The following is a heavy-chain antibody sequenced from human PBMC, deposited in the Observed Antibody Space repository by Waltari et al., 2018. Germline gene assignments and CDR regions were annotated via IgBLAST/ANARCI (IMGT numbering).Heavy chain of an antibody. CDR3: ARDPEVVRDLNGAFDI. CDR2: INTDVSST. J-gene: IGHJ3*02. V-gene: IGHV3-74*01. CDR1: GFTFSSYW. D-gene: IGHD3-10*01. Sequence: EVQLVESGGGLVQPGGSLRLSCAASGFTFSSYWLLWVRQAPGKGLVWVSRINTDVSSTSYADSGKCRFTISRDNAKNTLYLQMNSLRAEDTAVYYCARDPEVVRDLNGAFDIWGQGTMVTVSS.